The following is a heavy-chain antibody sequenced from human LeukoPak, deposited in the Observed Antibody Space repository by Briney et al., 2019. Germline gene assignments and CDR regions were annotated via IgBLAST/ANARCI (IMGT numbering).Heavy chain of an antibody. D-gene: IGHD5-12*01. J-gene: IGHJ4*02. CDR2: INPNTGGT. CDR1: GYTFTDHY. CDR3: ARDLATIDGIAWYYFEN. V-gene: IGHV1-2*02. Sequence: GASVKVSCKASGYTFTDHYIHWVRQAPGQGFEWMGWINPNTGGTDYAQKFQDRIAISTYTSISTVYMELSRLKSDDTALYYCARDLATIDGIAWYYFENWGQETLVTVS.